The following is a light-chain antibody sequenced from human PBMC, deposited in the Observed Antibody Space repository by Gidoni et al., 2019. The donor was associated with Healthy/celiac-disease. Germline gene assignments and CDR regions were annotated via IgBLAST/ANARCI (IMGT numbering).Light chain of an antibody. CDR2: AAS. CDR1: QSISSY. Sequence: DIQMTQSPSSLSASVGDRVTITCRASQSISSYLNWYQQKPGKAPKLLIYAASSLQSGVPSRFSGSGSGTDFTLTISSLQHEDFATYYCKQSYSTPPGFTFXPXTKVDSK. J-gene: IGKJ3*01. CDR3: KQSYSTPPGFT. V-gene: IGKV1-39*01.